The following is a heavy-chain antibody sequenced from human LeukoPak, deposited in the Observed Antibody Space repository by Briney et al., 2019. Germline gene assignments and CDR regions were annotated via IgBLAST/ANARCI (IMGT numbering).Heavy chain of an antibody. D-gene: IGHD3-3*01. Sequence: GASVKVSCKASGGTFSSYAISWARQAPGQGLEWMGGIVPIFGTANYAQKFQGRVTITTDESTSTAYMELSSLRSEDTAVYYCARRQYDFWSGYYSHWGQGTLVTVSS. V-gene: IGHV1-69*05. CDR3: ARRQYDFWSGYYSH. CDR2: IVPIFGTA. J-gene: IGHJ4*02. CDR1: GGTFSSYA.